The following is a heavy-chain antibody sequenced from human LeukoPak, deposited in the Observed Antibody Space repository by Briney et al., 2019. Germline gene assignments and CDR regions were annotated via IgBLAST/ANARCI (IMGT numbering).Heavy chain of an antibody. Sequence: SETLSLTCAVYGGSFSGYYWSWIRQPPGKGLEWIGEINHSGSTNYNPSLKSRVTISVDRSKNQFSLKLSSVTAADTAVYYCARAGSDTDYYYGMDVWGQGTTVTVSS. D-gene: IGHD5-18*01. V-gene: IGHV4-34*01. CDR3: ARAGSDTDYYYGMDV. CDR2: INHSGST. CDR1: GGSFSGYY. J-gene: IGHJ6*02.